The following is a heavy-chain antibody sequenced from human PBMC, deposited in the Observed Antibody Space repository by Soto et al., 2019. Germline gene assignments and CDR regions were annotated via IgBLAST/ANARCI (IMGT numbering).Heavy chain of an antibody. CDR2: FSGSGGKT. CDR3: AKGIQWELPFDY. CDR1: GFTFNTYA. Sequence: LRLSCAGYGFTFNTYAMSWVRQAPGKGLEWVSAFSGSGGKTYYADSVKGRFTISRDNSKNTLYLQMTSLRAEDTAVYYCAKGIQWELPFDYWGRGTLVTVSS. D-gene: IGHD1-26*01. V-gene: IGHV3-23*01. J-gene: IGHJ4*02.